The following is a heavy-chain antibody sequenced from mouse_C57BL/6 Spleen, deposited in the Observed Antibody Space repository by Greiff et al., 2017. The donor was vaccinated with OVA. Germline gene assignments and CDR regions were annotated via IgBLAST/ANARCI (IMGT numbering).Heavy chain of an antibody. J-gene: IGHJ1*03. CDR2: INPNNGGT. CDR3: ARLGDWYFDV. V-gene: IGHV1-26*01. CDR1: GYTFTDYY. Sequence: VQLQQSGPELVKPGASVKISCKASGYTFTDYYMNWVKQSHGKSLEWIGDINPNNGGTSYNQKFKGKATLTVDKSSSTAYMELRSLTSEDSAVYYCARLGDWYFDVWGTGTTVTVSS.